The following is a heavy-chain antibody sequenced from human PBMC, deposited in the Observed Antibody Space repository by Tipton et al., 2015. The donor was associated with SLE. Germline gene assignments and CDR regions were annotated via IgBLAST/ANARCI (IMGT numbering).Heavy chain of an antibody. J-gene: IGHJ4*02. CDR3: ARGGGSYYDY. V-gene: IGHV4-4*07. CDR1: GGSISVYY. Sequence: TLSLTCTVSGGSISVYYWSWIRQPAGKGLEWIGRVYSSGSTIYNPSIKSRITLSLDTSKNQFYLRVNSVTAADTAVYYCARGGGSYYDYWGQGTPVTVSS. D-gene: IGHD1-26*01. CDR2: VYSSGST.